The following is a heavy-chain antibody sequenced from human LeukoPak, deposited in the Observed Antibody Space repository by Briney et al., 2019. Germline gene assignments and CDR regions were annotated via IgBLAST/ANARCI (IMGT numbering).Heavy chain of an antibody. CDR3: ARDLMLGYCSSTSCRSRGFDP. Sequence: GGSLRLSCAASGFTFSSYSMNWVRQAPGKGLEWGSYISSSSCTIYYADSVKGRFTISRDNAKNSLYLQMNSLRAEDTAVYYCARDLMLGYCSSTSCRSRGFDPWDQGTLVTVSA. CDR1: GFTFSSYS. CDR2: ISSSSCTI. D-gene: IGHD2-2*01. J-gene: IGHJ5*02. V-gene: IGHV3-48*04.